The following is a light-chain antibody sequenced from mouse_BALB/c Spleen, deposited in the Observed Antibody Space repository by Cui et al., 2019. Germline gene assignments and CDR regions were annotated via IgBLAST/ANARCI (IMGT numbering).Light chain of an antibody. Sequence: QIALTQSPAIVSASLGEEITLTCSASSSVSYMHWYQQKAGTSPKLVIYSTSNLASGVPSRFSGSGSGTFYSLTISSVEAEDAADYYCHQWSSYPWTFGGGTKLEIK. J-gene: IGKJ1*01. CDR3: HQWSSYPWT. CDR1: SSVSY. CDR2: STS. V-gene: IGKV4-80*01.